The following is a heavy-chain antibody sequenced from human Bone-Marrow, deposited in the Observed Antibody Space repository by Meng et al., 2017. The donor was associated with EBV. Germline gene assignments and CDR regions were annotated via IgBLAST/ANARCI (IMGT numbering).Heavy chain of an antibody. J-gene: IGHJ4*02. CDR2: IWQGGNT. CDR3: ARGNAYNVPSFDY. D-gene: IGHD5-24*01. Sequence: QVQSQKSAQGLATPSSTCSSTGPVSGAYLSGFNWWRWGRQPPGKGLEWIGEIWQGGNTNYNPSLKSRVTISVGKSGNQFSLNLNSVTAADTAVYYCARGNAYNVPSFDYWGQGTLVTVSS. V-gene: IGHV4-4*02. CDR1: GAYLSGFNW.